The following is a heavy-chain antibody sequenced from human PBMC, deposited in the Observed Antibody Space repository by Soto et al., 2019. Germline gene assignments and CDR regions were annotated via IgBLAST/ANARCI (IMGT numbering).Heavy chain of an antibody. J-gene: IGHJ5*02. V-gene: IGHV3-11*01. CDR2: ISSSGSTI. CDR3: ARLPFPWGWFEP. D-gene: IGHD3-16*01. Sequence: SGGSLRLFCAASGFTFSDYYMSWIRQAPGKGLEWVSYISSSGSTIYSADSVKGRFTISRDNATNSLYLQMNNVRTEDTAVYYCARLPFPWGWFEPWGQGTLVTVSS. CDR1: GFTFSDYY.